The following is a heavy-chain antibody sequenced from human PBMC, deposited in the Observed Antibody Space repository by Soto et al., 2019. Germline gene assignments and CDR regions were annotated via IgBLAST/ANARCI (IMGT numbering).Heavy chain of an antibody. V-gene: IGHV1-69*12. CDR2: IMPIFRTP. D-gene: IGHD1-1*01. Sequence: QVQLEQSGAEVKKPGSSVKVSCKASGGTFRNSAISWVRQAPGQGLEWMGGIMPIFRTPDYSQKFQGRVTITADESPSTAYMELSGLRSDDTAVYYCARDNDRPQLGGNYYYILDVWGQGTTVTGSS. CDR1: GGTFRNSA. CDR3: ARDNDRPQLGGNYYYILDV. J-gene: IGHJ6*02.